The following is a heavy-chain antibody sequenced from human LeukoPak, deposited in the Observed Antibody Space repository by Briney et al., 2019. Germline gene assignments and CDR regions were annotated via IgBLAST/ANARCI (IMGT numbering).Heavy chain of an antibody. CDR2: IFGSGGT. CDR1: GGSISSYY. V-gene: IGHV4-4*07. Sequence: PSGTLSLTCTVSGGSISSYYWNWIRQPAGKGLEWIGRIFGSGGTNYNPSLKSRVTMSVDTSKNQLSLKLSSVTAADTAVYYCARDPSYSSGWFDYWGQGTLVTVSS. J-gene: IGHJ4*02. CDR3: ARDPSYSSGWFDY. D-gene: IGHD6-19*01.